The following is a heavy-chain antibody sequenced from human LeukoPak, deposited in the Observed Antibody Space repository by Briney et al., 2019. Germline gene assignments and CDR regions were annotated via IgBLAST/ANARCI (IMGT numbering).Heavy chain of an antibody. D-gene: IGHD2-2*01. J-gene: IGHJ4*02. CDR2: ISGSGGST. V-gene: IGHV3-23*01. Sequence: GGSLRLSCAASGFTFSSYAMSWVRQAPGKGLEWVSAISGSGGSTYYADPVKGRFTISRDNSKNTLYLQMNSLRAEDTAVYYCAKDLGYCSSTSCYRPFDYWGQGTLVTVSS. CDR1: GFTFSSYA. CDR3: AKDLGYCSSTSCYRPFDY.